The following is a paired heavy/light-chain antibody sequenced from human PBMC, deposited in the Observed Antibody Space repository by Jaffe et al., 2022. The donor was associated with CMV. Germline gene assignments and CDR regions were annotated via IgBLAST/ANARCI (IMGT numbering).Light chain of an antibody. CDR3: QHLDNFPLYS. Sequence: DIQLTQSPSFLSASVGDRVTLTCRASQGISTSLAWYQQKPGKAPSLLIFSASALHNGVPSRFSGSGSGTEFTLTISGLQPEDFATYYCQHLDNFPLYSFGQGTKLELK. J-gene: IGKJ2*01. CDR2: SAS. V-gene: IGKV1-9*01. CDR1: QGISTS.
Heavy chain of an antibody. CDR3: AKLMGHSGVYGLYYGLDV. D-gene: IGHD2-15*01. CDR1: GYMFSNFW. CDR2: IFPGDSDT. V-gene: IGHV5-51*01. Sequence: VQLVQSRAEVKKSGESLTISCEGSGYMFSNFWIGWMRQMPGGDLEWMGIIFPGDSDTRYSPAFEGHVTISADKSKSIAYLQWSSLKASDAAVYYCAKLMGHSGVYGLYYGLDVWGQGTAVSVSS. J-gene: IGHJ6*02.